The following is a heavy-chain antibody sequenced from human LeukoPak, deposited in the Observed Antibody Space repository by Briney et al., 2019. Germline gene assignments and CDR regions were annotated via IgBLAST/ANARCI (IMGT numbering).Heavy chain of an antibody. J-gene: IGHJ4*02. CDR2: IKQDGSDK. V-gene: IGHV3-7*03. D-gene: IGHD5-24*01. CDR3: AKSGYNRFDY. CDR1: GFTFSTYW. Sequence: PGGSLRLSCAASGFTFSTYWMSWVRQAPGKGLEWVANIKQDGSDKYYVDSVKGRFTISRDNSKNTLYLQMNSLRAEDTAVYYCAKSGYNRFDYWGQGTLVTVSS.